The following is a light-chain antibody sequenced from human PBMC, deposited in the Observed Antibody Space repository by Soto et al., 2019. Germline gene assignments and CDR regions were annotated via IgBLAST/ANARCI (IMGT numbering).Light chain of an antibody. J-gene: IGKJ5*01. CDR2: GAS. Sequence: EIVMTQPPATLSVSPVERATLSCRASQSVSSNLAWYQQKPGQAPRLLIYGASTRATGVPARFSGSGSGTEFTLTISSLQSEDFAVYYCQQYSTTPITFGQGTRLEIK. CDR3: QQYSTTPIT. CDR1: QSVSSN. V-gene: IGKV3-15*01.